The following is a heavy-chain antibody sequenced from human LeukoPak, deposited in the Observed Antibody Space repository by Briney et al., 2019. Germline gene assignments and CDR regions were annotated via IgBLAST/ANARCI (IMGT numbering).Heavy chain of an antibody. V-gene: IGHV3-53*01. CDR3: ARGDSGSWNYKRGFDY. CDR2: IYSGGST. CDR1: GLTVSSNY. J-gene: IGHJ4*02. D-gene: IGHD1-26*01. Sequence: LGGSLRLSCAASGLTVSSNYMSWVRQAPGKGLEWVSVIYSGGSTEYTDSVKGRFTISRDNSKNMVYLQMNSLRAEDTAVYYCARGDSGSWNYKRGFDYWGQGTLVTVSS.